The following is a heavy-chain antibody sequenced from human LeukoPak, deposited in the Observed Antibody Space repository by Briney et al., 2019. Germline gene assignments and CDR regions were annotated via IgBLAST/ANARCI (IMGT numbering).Heavy chain of an antibody. CDR1: GYTLTELS. V-gene: IGHV1-24*01. CDR2: FDPEDGET. J-gene: IGHJ5*02. Sequence: ASVKVSCKVSGYTLTELSMHWVRQAPGKGLEWMGGFDPEDGETIYARKFQGRVTMTEDTSTDTAYMELSSLRSEDTAVYYCATFGLCSGGSCYWFDPWGQGTLVTVSS. CDR3: ATFGLCSGGSCYWFDP. D-gene: IGHD2-15*01.